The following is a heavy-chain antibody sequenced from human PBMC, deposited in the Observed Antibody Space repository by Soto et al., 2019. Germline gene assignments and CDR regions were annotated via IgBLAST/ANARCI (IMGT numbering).Heavy chain of an antibody. V-gene: IGHV1-69*13. CDR3: ARGRHSPTESTVTTEAVGYYGMDV. CDR1: GGTFSSYA. CDR2: IIPIFGTA. J-gene: IGHJ6*02. Sequence: GASVKVSCKASGGTFSSYAISWVRQAPGQGLEWMGGIIPIFGTANYAQKFQGRVTITADESTSTAYMELSSLRSEDTAVYYCARGRHSPTESTVTTEAVGYYGMDVWGQGTTVTVSS. D-gene: IGHD4-17*01.